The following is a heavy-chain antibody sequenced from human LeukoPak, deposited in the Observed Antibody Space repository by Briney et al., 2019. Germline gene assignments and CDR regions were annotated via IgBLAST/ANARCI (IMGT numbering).Heavy chain of an antibody. Sequence: ASVKVSCKASGYTFTSYYMHWVRQAPGQGLEWMGIINPSGGSTSYAQKFQGRVTMTRDTSTSTVYMELSSPRSEDTAVYYCARDGGGDRYSGSYYYYYYYMDVWGKGTTVTVSS. D-gene: IGHD1-26*01. CDR3: ARDGGGDRYSGSYYYYYYYMDV. CDR1: GYTFTSYY. J-gene: IGHJ6*03. CDR2: INPSGGST. V-gene: IGHV1-46*01.